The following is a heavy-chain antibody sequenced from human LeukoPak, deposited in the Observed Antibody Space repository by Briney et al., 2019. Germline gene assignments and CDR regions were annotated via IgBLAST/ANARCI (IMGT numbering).Heavy chain of an antibody. CDR2: ISGSGGST. CDR1: GFTFSNYV. Sequence: GGTLRLSCAASGFTFSNYVMSWVRQAPGKGLEWVSGISGSGGSTFYADSVKGRFTISRDNSKNTLYLEMNSLRAEDTALFYCAKSGDQVTVTKLDYWGQGTLVTVSS. V-gene: IGHV3-23*01. CDR3: AKSGDQVTVTKLDY. J-gene: IGHJ4*02. D-gene: IGHD4-17*01.